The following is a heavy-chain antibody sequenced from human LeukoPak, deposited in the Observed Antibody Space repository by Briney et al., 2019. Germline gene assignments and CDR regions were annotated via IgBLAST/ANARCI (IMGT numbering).Heavy chain of an antibody. CDR1: GFTFSDYY. Sequence: GGSLRLSCAASGFTFSDYYMSWIRRAPGKGLEWVSYISSSGSTIYYADFVKGRFTISRDNTKNSLYLQMNSLRAEDTAVYYCARSTVAVPYNWFDPWGQGTLVTVSS. V-gene: IGHV3-11*01. CDR3: ARSTVAVPYNWFDP. D-gene: IGHD6-19*01. J-gene: IGHJ5*02. CDR2: ISSSGSTI.